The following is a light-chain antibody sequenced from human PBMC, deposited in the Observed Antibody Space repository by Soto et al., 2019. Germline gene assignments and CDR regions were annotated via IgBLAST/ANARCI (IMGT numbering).Light chain of an antibody. Sequence: DIVMAQSPGTLSVSAGERATLSCRTSQSVCTNLAWYQQRPGQAPRLLVYGASTRASGIPPRFSGSGSGTDFTLTISSLQSEDFAVYYCQQLNYWPRITFGQGTRLE. V-gene: IGKV3-15*01. J-gene: IGKJ5*01. CDR2: GAS. CDR3: QQLNYWPRIT. CDR1: QSVCTN.